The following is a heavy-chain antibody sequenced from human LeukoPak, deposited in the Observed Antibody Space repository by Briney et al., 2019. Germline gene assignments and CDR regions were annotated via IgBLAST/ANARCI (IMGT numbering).Heavy chain of an antibody. J-gene: IGHJ4*02. CDR3: ARHITMIAGVFDY. CDR1: GGSISSYY. Sequence: SETLSLTCAVSGGSISSYYWSWIRQPPGKGLEWIGYIYYSGSTNYNPSLKSRVTISVDTSKNQFSLKLSSVTAADTAVYYCARHITMIAGVFDYWGQGTLVTVSS. CDR2: IYYSGST. D-gene: IGHD3-22*01. V-gene: IGHV4-59*08.